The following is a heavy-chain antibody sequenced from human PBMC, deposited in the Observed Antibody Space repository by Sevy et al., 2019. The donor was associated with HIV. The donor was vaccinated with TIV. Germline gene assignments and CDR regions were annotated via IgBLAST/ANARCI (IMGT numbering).Heavy chain of an antibody. V-gene: IGHV1-46*01. J-gene: IGHJ4*02. Sequence: ASVKVSCKASGYTFTSYYMHWVRQAPGQGLEWMGIINPSGGSTSYAQKFQGRVTMTRDTSTSTVYMELGSMRSEDTAVYYCARRGYDILTGYYPFDYWGQGTLVTVSS. CDR3: ARRGYDILTGYYPFDY. CDR1: GYTFTSYY. D-gene: IGHD3-9*01. CDR2: INPSGGST.